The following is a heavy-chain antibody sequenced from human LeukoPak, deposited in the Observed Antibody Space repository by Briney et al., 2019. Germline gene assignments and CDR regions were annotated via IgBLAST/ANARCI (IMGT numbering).Heavy chain of an antibody. V-gene: IGHV3-53*01. CDR1: GFTVSSNY. CDR2: IYSGGST. Sequence: GGSLRLSCAASGFTVSSNYMSWVRQAPGKGLEWVSVIYSGGSTYYADSVKGRFTISRDNSKNTLYLQMNSPRAEDTAVYYCARDRPQGGSDAFDIWGQGTMATVSS. CDR3: ARDRPQGGSDAFDI. D-gene: IGHD3-16*01. J-gene: IGHJ3*02.